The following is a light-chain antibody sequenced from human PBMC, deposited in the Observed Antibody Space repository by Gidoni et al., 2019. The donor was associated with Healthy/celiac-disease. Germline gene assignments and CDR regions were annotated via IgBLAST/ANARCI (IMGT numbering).Light chain of an antibody. V-gene: IGLV3-1*01. CDR1: KLEDKY. CDR3: QAWDSSTASV. J-gene: IGLJ1*01. CDR2: QDS. Sequence: SYELTQPPSGSVSPGQTASITCSGDKLEDKYACWYQQKPGQSPVMVIYQDSKRPSGIPERFSGSNSGNTATLTISGTQAMDEADYYCQAWDSSTASVFGTGTKVTVL.